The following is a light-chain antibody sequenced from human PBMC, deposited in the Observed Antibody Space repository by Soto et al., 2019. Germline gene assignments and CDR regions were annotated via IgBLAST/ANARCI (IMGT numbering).Light chain of an antibody. CDR1: QRVSSK. CDR2: GAS. Sequence: EIVMTQSPATLSVSPGERATLSCRASQRVSSKLAWYQQKPGQAPRLLIYGASTRATGIPARFSGSGSGTEFTLTITSLQSEDFAIYYCQQYYNWRTFGQGTKVDIK. J-gene: IGKJ1*01. CDR3: QQYYNWRT. V-gene: IGKV3-15*01.